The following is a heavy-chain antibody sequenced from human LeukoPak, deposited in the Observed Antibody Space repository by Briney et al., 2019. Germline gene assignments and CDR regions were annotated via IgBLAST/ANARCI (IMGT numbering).Heavy chain of an antibody. CDR2: IYPGDSDT. D-gene: IGHD1-14*01. CDR3: ARHETPDRILDPFDI. CDR1: GYSFTSYW. Sequence: GASLKISCKGSGYSFTSYWIGWVRQMPGKGLEWMGIIYPGDSDTRYRPSFQGQVTISADQSISTAYLQWSSLKASDTAMYYCARHETPDRILDPFDIWGQGTMVTVSS. J-gene: IGHJ3*02. V-gene: IGHV5-51*01.